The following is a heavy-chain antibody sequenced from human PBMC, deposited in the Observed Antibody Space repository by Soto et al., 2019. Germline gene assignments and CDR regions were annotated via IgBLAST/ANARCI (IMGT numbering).Heavy chain of an antibody. J-gene: IGHJ6*02. Sequence: GGSLRLSCAASGFTFGSYEINLVRQSPFKWLEWVSYISSSGSTIYYADSVKGRFTISRDNAKNSLYLQMNSLRAEDTAVYYCARGGEYGGGYDWYYYYGMDVWGQGTTVTVSS. CDR3: ARGGEYGGGYDWYYYYGMDV. CDR1: GFTFGSYE. V-gene: IGHV3-48*03. D-gene: IGHD5-12*01. CDR2: ISSSGSTI.